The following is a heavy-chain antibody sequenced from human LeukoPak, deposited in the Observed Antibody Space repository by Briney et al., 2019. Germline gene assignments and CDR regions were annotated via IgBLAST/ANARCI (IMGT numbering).Heavy chain of an antibody. CDR2: IRSKVYGGTT. V-gene: IGHV3-49*03. D-gene: IGHD6-19*01. J-gene: IGHJ3*02. Sequence: PGGSLRLSCTASGFTFGDYAMSWFRQAPGKGLEWVGFIRSKVYGGTTEYAASVKGRVIISRDDSESIAYLQMNSLKIEDTAMYYCSRVSTSGSYGRFDALHIWSQGTMVTVSS. CDR3: SRVSTSGSYGRFDALHI. CDR1: GFTFGDYA.